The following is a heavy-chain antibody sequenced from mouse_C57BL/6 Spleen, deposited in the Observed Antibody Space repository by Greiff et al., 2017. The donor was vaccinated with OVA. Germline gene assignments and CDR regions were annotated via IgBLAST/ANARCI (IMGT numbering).Heavy chain of an antibody. CDR1: GFTFSDYG. V-gene: IGHV5-17*01. Sequence: EVKLVESGGGLVKPGGSLKLSCAASGFTFSDYGMHWVRQAPEKGLEWVAYISSGSSTIYYADTVKGRFTISRDNAKNTLFLQMTSLRSEDTAMYYCAREHDYYGSSDYWGQGTTLTVSS. J-gene: IGHJ2*01. D-gene: IGHD1-1*01. CDR3: AREHDYYGSSDY. CDR2: ISSGSSTI.